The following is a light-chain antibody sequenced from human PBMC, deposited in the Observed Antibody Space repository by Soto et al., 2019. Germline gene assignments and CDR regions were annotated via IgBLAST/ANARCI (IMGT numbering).Light chain of an antibody. V-gene: IGKV4-1*01. CDR2: RAS. CDR3: QQYYSTPQT. J-gene: IGKJ1*01. CDR1: QSVLYSSNNKNY. Sequence: DIVMTQSPDSLAVSLGERATINCKSSQSVLYSSNNKNYLAWYQQKPGQPPKLLISRASTRESGVPDRFSGSGSGSDFTLTISTLQAEDVAVYYCQQYYSTPQTFGQGTEVEIK.